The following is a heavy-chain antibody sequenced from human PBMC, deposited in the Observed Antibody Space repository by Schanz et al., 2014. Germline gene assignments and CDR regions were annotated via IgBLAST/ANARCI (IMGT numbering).Heavy chain of an antibody. CDR3: ASPSGYSDYGTYFDF. V-gene: IGHV3-7*05. Sequence: EVQLVESGGGLVQPGGSLRLSCGGSGFTFSKYWMSWVRQAPGKGLEWVANIKQDGSEKYYVDAVKGRFTISRDNAKNSLYLQMNSLRAEDTAVYYCASPSGYSDYGTYFDFWGQGTLXTVSS. CDR2: IKQDGSEK. CDR1: GFTFSKYW. D-gene: IGHD5-12*01. J-gene: IGHJ4*02.